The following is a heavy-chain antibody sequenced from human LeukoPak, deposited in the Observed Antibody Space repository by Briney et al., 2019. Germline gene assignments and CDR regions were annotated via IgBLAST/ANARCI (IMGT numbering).Heavy chain of an antibody. D-gene: IGHD1-26*01. J-gene: IGHJ4*02. CDR1: GYSISSGYY. V-gene: IGHV4-38-2*02. CDR2: IHHSGST. CDR3: AREGYSGTYYGFDY. Sequence: PSETLSLTCAVSGYSISSGYYWGWIRQPPGKGLEWIGSIHHSGSTYYNPSLKSRVTISVDTSKNQLSLKLSSVTAADTAVYYCAREGYSGTYYGFDYWGQGTLAAVSS.